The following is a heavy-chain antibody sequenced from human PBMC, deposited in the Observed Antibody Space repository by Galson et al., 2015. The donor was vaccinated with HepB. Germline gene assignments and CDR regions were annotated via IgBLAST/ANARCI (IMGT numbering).Heavy chain of an antibody. V-gene: IGHV1-2*02. J-gene: IGHJ5*02. D-gene: IGHD1-20*01. CDR1: GYTFTGYY. CDR2: INPNSGAT. Sequence: SVKVSCKASGYTFTGYYIHWVRQAPGQGLEWMGWINPNSGATNYAQQFQGRVTVSRDTSISTVYMDLSRLRSDDTAVYYCARALGRYNWNLNNNNWFDPWGQGTLGIVSA. CDR3: ARALGRYNWNLNNNNWFDP.